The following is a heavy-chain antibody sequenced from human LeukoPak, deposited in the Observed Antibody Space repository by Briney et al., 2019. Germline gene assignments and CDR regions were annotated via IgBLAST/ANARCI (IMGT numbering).Heavy chain of an antibody. CDR1: GGSFSGYY. CDR2: INHSGST. CDR3: ARGHQVAYFYYYYYGMDV. Sequence: PSETLSLTCAVYGGSFSGYYWSWIRQPPKKGLEWIGEINHSGSTNYNPSLKSRVTISEDTSKNQFSLKVRSVTAADTAVYYCARGHQVAYFYYYYYGMDVWGQGTTVTVSS. V-gene: IGHV4-34*01. D-gene: IGHD3-10*01. J-gene: IGHJ6*02.